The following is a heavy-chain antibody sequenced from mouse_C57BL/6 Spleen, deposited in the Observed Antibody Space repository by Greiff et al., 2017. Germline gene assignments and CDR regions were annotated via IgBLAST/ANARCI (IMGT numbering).Heavy chain of an antibody. D-gene: IGHD2-4*01. CDR3: ARSNDDEGPFAY. CDR2: IHPNSGST. Sequence: QVQLKQPGAELVKPGASVKLSCKASGYTFTSYWMHWVKQRPGQGLEWIGMIHPNSGSTNYNEKFKSKATLTVDKSSSTAYMQLSSLTSADAAVYYCARSNDDEGPFAYWGQGTLVTVSA. J-gene: IGHJ3*01. V-gene: IGHV1-64*01. CDR1: GYTFTSYW.